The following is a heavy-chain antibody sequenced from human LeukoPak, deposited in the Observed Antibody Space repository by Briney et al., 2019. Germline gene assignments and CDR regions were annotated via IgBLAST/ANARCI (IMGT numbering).Heavy chain of an antibody. CDR2: IYTSGCT. CDR1: GGSISSGSYY. CDR3: ARDRAGIAAYYMDV. V-gene: IGHV4-61*02. J-gene: IGHJ6*03. Sequence: SQTLSLTCTVPGGSISSGSYYWSWIRQPAGTGLEWIGRIYTSGCTNYNPSLKSRVTISVDTSKNQFSLKLSSVTAADTAVYYCARDRAGIAAYYMDVWGKGTTVTISS. D-gene: IGHD6-13*01.